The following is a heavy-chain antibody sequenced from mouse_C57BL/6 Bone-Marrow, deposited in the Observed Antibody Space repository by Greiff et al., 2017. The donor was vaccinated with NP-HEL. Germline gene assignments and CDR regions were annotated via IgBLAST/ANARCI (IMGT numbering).Heavy chain of an antibody. D-gene: IGHD1-1*01. CDR1: GYAFTNYL. CDR3: ARGGINTVVAVDY. Sequence: VQLQQSGAELVRPGTSVKVSCKASGYAFTNYLIEWVKQRPGQGLEWIGVINPGSGGTNYNEKFKGKATLTADKSSSTAYMQLSSLTSEDSAVYFCARGGINTVVAVDYWGQGTTLTVSS. V-gene: IGHV1-54*01. CDR2: INPGSGGT. J-gene: IGHJ2*01.